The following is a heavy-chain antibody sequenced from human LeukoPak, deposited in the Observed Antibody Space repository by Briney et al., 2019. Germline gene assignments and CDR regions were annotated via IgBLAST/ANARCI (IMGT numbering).Heavy chain of an antibody. Sequence: SETLSLTCAVYGGSFSGYYWSWIRQPPGKGLELIGEINDSGTTNYYPSLKSRVTISVDTSKNLFSLKLSSVTAADTAVYYCARRRGCSSTSCFEDYYYYYHMDVWGKGATVTVSS. CDR3: ARRRGCSSTSCFEDYYYYYHMDV. CDR2: INDSGTT. V-gene: IGHV4-34*01. D-gene: IGHD2-2*01. CDR1: GGSFSGYY. J-gene: IGHJ6*03.